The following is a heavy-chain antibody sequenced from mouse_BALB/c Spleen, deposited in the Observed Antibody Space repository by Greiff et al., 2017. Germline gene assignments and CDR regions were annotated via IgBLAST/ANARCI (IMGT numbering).Heavy chain of an antibody. J-gene: IGHJ3*01. D-gene: IGHD1-3*01. CDR3: ARNIYSREAY. Sequence: VQLKESGAELVKPGASVKLSCTASGFNIKDTYMHWVKQRPEQGLEWIGRIDPANGNTKYDPKFQGKATITADTSSNTAYLQLSSLTSEDTAVYYCARNIYSREAYRGQGTLVTVSA. CDR2: IDPANGNT. V-gene: IGHV14-3*02. CDR1: GFNIKDTY.